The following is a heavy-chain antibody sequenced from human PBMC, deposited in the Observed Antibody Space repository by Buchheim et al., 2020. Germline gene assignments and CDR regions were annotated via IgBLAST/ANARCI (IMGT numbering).Heavy chain of an antibody. CDR1: GGSISSSSYY. Sequence: QLQLQESGPGLVKPSETLSLTCTVSGGSISSSSYYWGWIRQPPGQGLEWIGSIYYSGSTYYNPSLKSRVTISVDTSKNQFSLKLSSVTAADTAVYYCARDLGGEDTAMGDDYWGQGTL. D-gene: IGHD5-18*01. V-gene: IGHV4-39*07. J-gene: IGHJ4*02. CDR3: ARDLGGEDTAMGDDY. CDR2: IYYSGST.